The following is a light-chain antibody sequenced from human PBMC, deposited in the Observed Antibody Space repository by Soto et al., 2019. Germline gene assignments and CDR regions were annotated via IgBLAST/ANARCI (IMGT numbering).Light chain of an antibody. Sequence: HSVLTQPASVSGSPGQSIAISCTGTSSDVGGYNYVSWYQQHPDKAPKLIIHEVSNRPSGVSDRFSGSKSGNTASLSISGLQADDEADYYCSSNTTYNTRVFGSGTKVTV. V-gene: IGLV2-14*01. CDR3: SSNTTYNTRV. CDR1: SSDVGGYNY. CDR2: EVS. J-gene: IGLJ1*01.